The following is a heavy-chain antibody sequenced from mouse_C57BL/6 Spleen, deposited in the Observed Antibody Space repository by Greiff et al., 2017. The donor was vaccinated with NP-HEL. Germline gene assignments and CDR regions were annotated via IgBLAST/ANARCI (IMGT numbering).Heavy chain of an antibody. J-gene: IGHJ2*01. V-gene: IGHV1-64*01. CDR1: GYTFTSYW. CDR3: ARSGVYYYGSSLDY. D-gene: IGHD1-1*01. Sequence: QVQLQQPGAELVKPGASVKLSCKASGYTFTSYWMHWVKQRPGQGLEWIGMIHPNSGSTNYNEKFKSKATLTVDKSSSTAYMQLSSLTSEDSAVYYGARSGVYYYGSSLDYWGQGTTLTVSS. CDR2: IHPNSGST.